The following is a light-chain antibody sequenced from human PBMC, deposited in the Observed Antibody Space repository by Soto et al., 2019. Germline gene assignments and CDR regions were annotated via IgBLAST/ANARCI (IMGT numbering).Light chain of an antibody. J-gene: IGKJ3*01. V-gene: IGKV4-1*01. Sequence: DIVMTQSPDSLAVSLGERATINCESSQSVLYTSNNKNYLAWYQQKPGQPPKLLIYWASTRESGVPDRFSGGGSGTDFTLTISYLQAEDVAIYYCQQYYTTPFTFGPGTKVDIK. CDR3: QQYYTTPFT. CDR1: QSVLYTSNNKNY. CDR2: WAS.